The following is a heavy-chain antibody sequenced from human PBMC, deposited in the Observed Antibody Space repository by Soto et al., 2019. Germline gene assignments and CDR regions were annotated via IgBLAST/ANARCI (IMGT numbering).Heavy chain of an antibody. Sequence: LRLSCAASGFTFSSYAMHWVRQAPGKGLEWVAVISYDGSNRYYADSVKGRFTISRDNSKNTLYLQMNSLRAEDTAVYYCARVGVRFLEWLRSNWFDPWGQGTLVTVSS. V-gene: IGHV3-30-3*01. D-gene: IGHD3-3*01. J-gene: IGHJ5*02. CDR3: ARVGVRFLEWLRSNWFDP. CDR2: ISYDGSNR. CDR1: GFTFSSYA.